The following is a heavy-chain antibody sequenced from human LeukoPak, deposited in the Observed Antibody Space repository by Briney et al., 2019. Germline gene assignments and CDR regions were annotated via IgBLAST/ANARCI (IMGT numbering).Heavy chain of an antibody. CDR3: ARYSGSYTEAIDY. V-gene: IGHV4-34*01. Sequence: PSETLSLTCAVYGGSFSGYYWNWIRQPPGKGLERIGEIDHSGSTNYSPSLKSRVIISVDTSKNQFSLKLTSVTAADTAVYYCARYSGSYTEAIDYWGQGTLVTVSS. CDR1: GGSFSGYY. J-gene: IGHJ4*02. CDR2: IDHSGST. D-gene: IGHD1-26*01.